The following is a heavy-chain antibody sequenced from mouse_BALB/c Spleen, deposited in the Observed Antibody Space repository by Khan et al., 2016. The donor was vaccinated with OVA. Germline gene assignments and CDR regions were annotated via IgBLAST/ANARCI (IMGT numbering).Heavy chain of an antibody. CDR1: GYKFTDYS. V-gene: IGHV1S137*01. CDR2: ISTYSVNT. CDR3: AIRDYFDY. J-gene: IGHJ2*01. Sequence: QVQLKQSGPELVRPGVSVKISCKGSGYKFTDYSMHWVKQSHAKSLEWIGVISTYSVNTNYNQKFKGKATMTVDKSSSTAYMELARLTSEDSAIYYCAIRDYFDYWGQGTTLTVSS.